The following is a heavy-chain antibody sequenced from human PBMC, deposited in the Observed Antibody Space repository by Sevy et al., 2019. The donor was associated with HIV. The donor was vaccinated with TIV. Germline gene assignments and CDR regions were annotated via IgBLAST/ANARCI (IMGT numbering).Heavy chain of an antibody. Sequence: LSLTCAASGFTFTKNAMHWVRQAPGKGLEWMAVISYDGNNKYYSDSVKGRFTISRDNSKNTLYLQMNSLRAEDTALYYCARSDWLLFYFDYWGQGTQVTVSS. CDR1: GFTFTKNA. V-gene: IGHV3-30-3*01. CDR2: ISYDGNNK. CDR3: ARSDWLLFYFDY. D-gene: IGHD3-9*01. J-gene: IGHJ4*02.